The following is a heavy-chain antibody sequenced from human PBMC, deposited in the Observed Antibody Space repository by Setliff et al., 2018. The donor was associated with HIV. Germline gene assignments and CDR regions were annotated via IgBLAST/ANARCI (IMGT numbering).Heavy chain of an antibody. Sequence: GVLRLSCAASGFTFTDYWMHWVRQVPGQGLVWVSRINVDGSSISYADSVKGRFTISRDNAKNTLFLQMNSLRAEDTAVYYCARLPQDVRSSIDFWGQGTLVTVSS. CDR1: GFTFTDYW. V-gene: IGHV3-74*01. CDR2: INVDGSSI. CDR3: ARLPQDVRSSIDF. D-gene: IGHD6-6*01. J-gene: IGHJ4*02.